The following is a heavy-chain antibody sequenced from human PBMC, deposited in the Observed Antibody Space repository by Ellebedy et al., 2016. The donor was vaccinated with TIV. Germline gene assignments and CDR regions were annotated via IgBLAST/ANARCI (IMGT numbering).Heavy chain of an antibody. J-gene: IGHJ4*02. D-gene: IGHD6-13*01. CDR1: GFTFSSYA. Sequence: GGSLRLSCAASGFTFSSYAISWVRQAPGQGLEWMGGIIPIFGTANYAQKFQGRVTTTADKSTSTAYMELSSLRSEDTAVYYCAREGGSSWSPFWDYWGQGTLVTVSS. V-gene: IGHV1-69*06. CDR2: IIPIFGTA. CDR3: AREGGSSWSPFWDY.